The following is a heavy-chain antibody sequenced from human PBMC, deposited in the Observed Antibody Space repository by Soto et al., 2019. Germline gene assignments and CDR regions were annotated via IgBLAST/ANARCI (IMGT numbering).Heavy chain of an antibody. J-gene: IGHJ4*02. D-gene: IGHD4-4*01. CDR3: ARGPDYSNYDGFKGFDY. Sequence: GGSLRLSCAASGFTFSSYSMNWVRQAPGKGLEWVSYISSSSSTIYYADSVKGRFTISRDNAKNSLYLQMNSLRDEDTAVYYCARGPDYSNYDGFKGFDYWGQGTLVTVSS. CDR1: GFTFSSYS. CDR2: ISSSSSTI. V-gene: IGHV3-48*02.